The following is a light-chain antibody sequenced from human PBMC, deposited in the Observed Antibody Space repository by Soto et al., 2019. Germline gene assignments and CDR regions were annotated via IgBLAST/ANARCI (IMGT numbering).Light chain of an antibody. CDR1: GSDIGAYNY. J-gene: IGLJ1*01. V-gene: IGLV2-14*01. Sequence: QSVLTQPASVSGSPGQSITISCTGSGSDIGAYNYVSWYQQHPGKAPKLLIHGVTRRPSGVSSRFSASKSAYTASLTISGLQAEDEANYYCSSFTTSYFYAFGPGTKVA. CDR2: GVT. CDR3: SSFTTSYFYA.